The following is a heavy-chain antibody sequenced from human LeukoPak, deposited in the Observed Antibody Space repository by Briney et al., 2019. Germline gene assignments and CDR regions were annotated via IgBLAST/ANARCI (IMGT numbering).Heavy chain of an antibody. V-gene: IGHV3-23*01. Sequence: GSLRLSCSASGFTFISYAMSWVRQAPGKGLEWVSAISGSGGSTYYADSVKGRFTISRDNSKNTLYLQMNSLRAEDTAVYYCAKVLQLVLNYFDYWGQGTLVTVSS. CDR3: AKVLQLVLNYFDY. CDR2: ISGSGGST. CDR1: GFTFISYA. D-gene: IGHD6-6*01. J-gene: IGHJ4*02.